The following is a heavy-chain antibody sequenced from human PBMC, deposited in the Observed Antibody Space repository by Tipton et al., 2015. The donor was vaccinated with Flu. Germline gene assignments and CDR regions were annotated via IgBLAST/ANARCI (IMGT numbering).Heavy chain of an antibody. CDR1: GFTVNSNY. CDR2: IYSDGRA. Sequence: SLRLSCAASGFTVNSNYMSWARQAPGKGLEWVSVIYSDGRAYYVDSVKGRFTVSRDDSKNMLSLQMDSLRAEDTAVYYCTRGQGANPWGQGTLVTASS. CDR3: TRGQGANP. J-gene: IGHJ5*02. V-gene: IGHV3-53*01.